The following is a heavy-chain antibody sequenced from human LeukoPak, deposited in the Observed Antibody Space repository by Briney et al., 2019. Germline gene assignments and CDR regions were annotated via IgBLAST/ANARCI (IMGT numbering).Heavy chain of an antibody. Sequence: ASETLSLTCTVSGGSISSYYWSWIRQPPGKGREWIGYIYYSGSTNYNPSLKSRVTISLDTSKNQFSLHLSSVTAADTAVYYCARPLMVRGVIRVDAFDIWGQGTMVTVSS. D-gene: IGHD3-10*01. CDR2: IYYSGST. CDR3: ARPLMVRGVIRVDAFDI. V-gene: IGHV4-59*01. CDR1: GGSISSYY. J-gene: IGHJ3*02.